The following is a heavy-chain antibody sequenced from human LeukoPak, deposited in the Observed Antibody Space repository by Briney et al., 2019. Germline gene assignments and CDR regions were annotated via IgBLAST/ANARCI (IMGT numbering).Heavy chain of an antibody. CDR1: EFTFSSFA. V-gene: IGHV3-23*01. J-gene: IGHJ4*02. CDR2: ISDTGDST. D-gene: IGHD3-3*01. Sequence: GGYLRLSCAASEFTFSSFAMTWVRQAPGKGLEWVSSISDTGDSTYYADSVKGRFTISRDNSKNTLYLQMNSLKTEDTAVYYCTTERDYYLKYWGQGTLVTVSS. CDR3: TTERDYYLKY.